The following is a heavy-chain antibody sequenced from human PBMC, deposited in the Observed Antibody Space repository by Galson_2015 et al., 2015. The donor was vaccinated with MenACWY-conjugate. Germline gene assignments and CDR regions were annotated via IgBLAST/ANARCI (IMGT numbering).Heavy chain of an antibody. Sequence: SVKVSCKASGYTFTTNYIHWVRQAPGQGLEWMGMINPSGGSTYYAQKFQGRVTMTRETTTSTDFMELSSLRSEDTAVYYCARGAGGGSTWYKYYYYFWDQGTLVIVSS. V-gene: IGHV1-46*01. D-gene: IGHD6-13*01. CDR2: INPSGGST. J-gene: IGHJ4*02. CDR1: GYTFTTNY. CDR3: ARGAGGGSTWYKYYYYF.